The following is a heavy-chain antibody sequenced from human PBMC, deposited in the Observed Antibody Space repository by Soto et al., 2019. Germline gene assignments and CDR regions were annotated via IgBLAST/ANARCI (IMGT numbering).Heavy chain of an antibody. J-gene: IGHJ6*02. D-gene: IGHD5-18*01. CDR2: IYSGGST. CDR1: GFTVSSNY. Sequence: GGSLRLSCAASGFTVSSNYMSWVRQAPGKGLEWVSVIYSGGSTYYADSVKGRFTISRDNSKNTLYLQMNSLRAEDTAVYYCARDSVTATHLYGMDVWGQGTTVTVSS. CDR3: ARDSVTATHLYGMDV. V-gene: IGHV3-53*01.